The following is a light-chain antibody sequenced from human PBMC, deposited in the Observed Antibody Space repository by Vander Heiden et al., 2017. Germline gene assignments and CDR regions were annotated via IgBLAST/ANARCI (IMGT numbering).Light chain of an antibody. J-gene: IGKJ1*01. V-gene: IGKV1-9*01. CDR3: QQLKSYTRT. Sequence: DIQLTQSPSFLSASVGDRVTITCRASQGISSYLAWYQQKPEKAHKLLIYAASTLQSGVPARVSGSGSGTEFTLTISSLQPEDFATDDCQQLKSYTRTFGQGTKVEIK. CDR1: QGISSY. CDR2: AAS.